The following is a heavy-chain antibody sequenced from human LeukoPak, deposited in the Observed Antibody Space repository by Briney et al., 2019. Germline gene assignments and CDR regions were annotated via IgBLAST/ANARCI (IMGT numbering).Heavy chain of an antibody. J-gene: IGHJ3*02. CDR1: GGSISWYY. CDR3: ARSDYHNSGSHTVFGAFDI. Sequence: SETLSLTCTVSGGSISWYYWSWIRRPPGKGLEWIGYIDDSGNTNYNPSLKSQVTISVDKSKNQFSLKLSFVTAADTAMYYCARSDYHNSGSHTVFGAFDIWGQGTRVTVSS. V-gene: IGHV4-59*01. CDR2: IDDSGNT. D-gene: IGHD3-10*01.